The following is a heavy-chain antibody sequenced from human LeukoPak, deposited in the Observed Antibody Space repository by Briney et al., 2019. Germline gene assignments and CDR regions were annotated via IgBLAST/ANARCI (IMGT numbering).Heavy chain of an antibody. CDR3: ARARKSGGITMIRGVKDRGWFDP. V-gene: IGHV3-23*01. J-gene: IGHJ5*02. CDR1: GFTFNKYA. CDR2: VSGSGGTT. Sequence: PGGSLRLSCVGSGFTFNKYAMTWVRQAPGKGLEWVSSVSGSGGTTYYADSVKGRFTISRDNSKNTLYLQMNSLRAEDTAVYYCARARKSGGITMIRGVKDRGWFDPWGQGTLVTVSS. D-gene: IGHD3-10*01.